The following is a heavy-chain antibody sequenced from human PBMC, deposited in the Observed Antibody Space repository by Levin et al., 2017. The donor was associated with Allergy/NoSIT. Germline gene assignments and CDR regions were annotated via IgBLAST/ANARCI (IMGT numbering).Heavy chain of an antibody. CDR1: GFSLSTSGVG. CDR2: IYWDDDK. D-gene: IGHD3-9*01. Sequence: SGPTLVKHTQTLTLTCTFSGFSLSTSGVGVGWIRLPPGKALEWLALIYWDDDKRYSPSLKSRLTITKDTSKNQVVLTMTNMDPVDTATYYCAHSKGQTYYDILTDYPYFDYWGQGTLVTVSS. CDR3: AHSKGQTYYDILTDYPYFDY. J-gene: IGHJ4*02. V-gene: IGHV2-5*02.